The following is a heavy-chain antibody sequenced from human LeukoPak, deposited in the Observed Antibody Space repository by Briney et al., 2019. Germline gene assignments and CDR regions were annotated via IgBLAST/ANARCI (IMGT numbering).Heavy chain of an antibody. J-gene: IGHJ4*02. CDR1: GGSFSGYY. V-gene: IGHV4-34*01. CDR2: IYYSGST. D-gene: IGHD3-22*01. CDR3: ARLSHYYDSS. Sequence: SETLSLTCAVYGGSFSGYYWSWIRQPPGKGLEWIGSIYYSGSTYYNPSLKSRVTISVDTSKNQFSLKLSSVTAADTAVYYCARLSHYYDSSWGQGTLVTVSS.